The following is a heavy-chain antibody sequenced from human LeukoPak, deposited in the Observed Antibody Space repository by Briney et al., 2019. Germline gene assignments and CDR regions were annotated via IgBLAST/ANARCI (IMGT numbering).Heavy chain of an antibody. Sequence: GGSLRLSCAASGFTFSSYEMNWVRQAPGKGLEWVSYISSSGSTMYYADSVKGRFTISRDNAKNSLYLQMNSLRAEDTAVYYCASSYSSSSCFDYWGQGTLVTVSS. CDR3: ASSYSSSSCFDY. V-gene: IGHV3-48*03. CDR2: ISSSGSTM. CDR1: GFTFSSYE. J-gene: IGHJ4*02. D-gene: IGHD6-6*01.